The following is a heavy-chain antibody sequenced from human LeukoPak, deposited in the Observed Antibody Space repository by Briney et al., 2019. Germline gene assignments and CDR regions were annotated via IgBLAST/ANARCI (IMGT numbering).Heavy chain of an antibody. D-gene: IGHD6-19*01. CDR2: ISYDGSNK. CDR3: ARALSGWYSPLDY. Sequence: GGSLGLSCAASGFTFSSYAMHWVRQAPGKGLEWVAVISYDGSNKYYADSVKGRFTISRDNSKNTLYLQMNSLRAEDTAVYYCARALSGWYSPLDYWGQGTLVTVSS. V-gene: IGHV3-30-3*01. CDR1: GFTFSSYA. J-gene: IGHJ4*02.